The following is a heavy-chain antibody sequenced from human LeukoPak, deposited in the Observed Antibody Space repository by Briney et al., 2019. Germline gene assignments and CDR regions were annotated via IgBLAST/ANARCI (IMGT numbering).Heavy chain of an antibody. J-gene: IGHJ4*02. CDR1: GFTFSSSW. V-gene: IGHV3-74*01. CDR3: AKAPYSANYYFDH. CDR2: INSDESIT. Sequence: TGGSLRLSCAASGFTFSSSWMYWVRQAPGKGLVWVSRINSDESITTYADSVKGRFTISRDNAKNTLYLQMNGLRAEDTAIYYCAKAPYSANYYFDHWGQGTLVTVSS. D-gene: IGHD1-26*01.